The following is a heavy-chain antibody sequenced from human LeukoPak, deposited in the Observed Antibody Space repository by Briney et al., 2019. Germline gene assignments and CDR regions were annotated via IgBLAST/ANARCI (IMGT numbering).Heavy chain of an antibody. D-gene: IGHD3-10*01. Sequence: ASVKVSCKASGYTFTGYYMHWVRQAPGQGLEWMGWINPNSGGTNYAQKFQGRVTMTRDTSISTAYMELSRLRSDDTAVYYCARVGARYGSGSYYILVAYGPFDYWGQGTLVTVSS. CDR2: INPNSGGT. CDR1: GYTFTGYY. CDR3: ARVGARYGSGSYYILVAYGPFDY. V-gene: IGHV1-2*02. J-gene: IGHJ4*02.